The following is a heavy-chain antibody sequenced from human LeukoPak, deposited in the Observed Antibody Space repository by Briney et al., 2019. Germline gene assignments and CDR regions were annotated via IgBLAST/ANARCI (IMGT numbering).Heavy chain of an antibody. CDR2: ISSNGGST. J-gene: IGHJ5*02. Sequence: GGSLRLSCAASGFTFSGSAMHWVRQAPGKGLEYVSAISSNGGSTYYANSVKGRFTISRDNSKNTLYLQMGSLRAEDMAVYYCARSTFIAATTEGWFWFDPWGQGTLVTVSS. CDR3: ARSTFIAATTEGWFWFDP. V-gene: IGHV3-64*01. D-gene: IGHD6-13*01. CDR1: GFTFSGSA.